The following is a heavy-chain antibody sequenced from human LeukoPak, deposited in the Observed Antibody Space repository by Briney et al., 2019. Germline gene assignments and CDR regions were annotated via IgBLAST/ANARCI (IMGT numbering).Heavy chain of an antibody. Sequence: ASVKVSCKASGYTFTSYYMHWVRQAPGQGLEWMGIINPSGGSTSYAQKFQGRVTMTRNTSISTAYMELSSLRSEDTAVYYCARTGCSGGNCYYYYYGMDVWGQGTTVTVSS. V-gene: IGHV1-46*01. CDR3: ARTGCSGGNCYYYYYGMDV. J-gene: IGHJ6*02. CDR1: GYTFTSYY. CDR2: INPSGGST. D-gene: IGHD2-15*01.